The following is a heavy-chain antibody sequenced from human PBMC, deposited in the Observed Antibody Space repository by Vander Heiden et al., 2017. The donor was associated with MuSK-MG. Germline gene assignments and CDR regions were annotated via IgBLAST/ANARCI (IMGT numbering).Heavy chain of an antibody. CDR1: AGAFSSYA. J-gene: IGHJ4*02. D-gene: IGHD4-17*01. CDR3: SRDPNDYDYGDSTHPGFDY. V-gene: IGHV1-69*01. Sequence: QLQLVQSGAGGKRAWSSVKVYCQSSAGAFSSYAISWVRQARGQGLEWMGWIIPIFGTANYAQKFQCVGTISADESTSTAYMELRRLSSEETAVSSCSRDPNDYDYGDSTHPGFDYWGQGTLVTVSS. CDR2: IIPIFGTA.